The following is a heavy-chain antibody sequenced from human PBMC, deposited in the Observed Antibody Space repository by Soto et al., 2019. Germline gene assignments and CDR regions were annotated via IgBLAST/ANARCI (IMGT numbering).Heavy chain of an antibody. J-gene: IGHJ5*02. CDR2: ISWNRGSI. CDR3: AKDPVRYQPLQSSGSNWFDP. CDR1: GFTFDDYA. Sequence: GGSLRLSRAASGFTFDDYAMHWLRQDPGKGLEWVSGISWNRGSIGYADSVKGRFTISRDNAKNSLYLQMNSLRAEDTALYYCAKDPVRYQPLQSSGSNWFDPWGQGT. V-gene: IGHV3-9*01. D-gene: IGHD2-2*01.